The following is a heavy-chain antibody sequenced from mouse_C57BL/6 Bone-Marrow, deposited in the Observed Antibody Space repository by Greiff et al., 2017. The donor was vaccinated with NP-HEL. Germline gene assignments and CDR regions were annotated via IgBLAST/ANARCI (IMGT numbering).Heavy chain of an antibody. CDR1: GYTFTSYW. D-gene: IGHD4-1*01. Sequence: VQLQQPGAELVRPGTSVKLSRKASGYTFTSYWMHWVKQRPGQGLEWIGVIDPSDSYTNYNQKFKGKATLTVDTSSSTAYMQLSSLTSEDSAVYYCARSHWDGFDYWGQGTTLTVSS. CDR2: IDPSDSYT. J-gene: IGHJ2*01. V-gene: IGHV1-59*01. CDR3: ARSHWDGFDY.